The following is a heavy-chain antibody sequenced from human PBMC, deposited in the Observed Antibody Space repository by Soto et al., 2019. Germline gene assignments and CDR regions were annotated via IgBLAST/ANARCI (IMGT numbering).Heavy chain of an antibody. D-gene: IGHD6-19*01. J-gene: IGHJ4*02. V-gene: IGHV3-30-3*01. CDR3: ARDPGYSSGCFDY. CDR1: GFTFSSYA. CDR2: ISYDGSNK. Sequence: GGSLRLSCAACGFTFSSYAMHWVRQAPGKGPEWVAVISYDGSNKYYADSVKGRFTISRDNSKNTLYLQMNSLRAEDTAVYYCARDPGYSSGCFDYWGQGTLVTVSS.